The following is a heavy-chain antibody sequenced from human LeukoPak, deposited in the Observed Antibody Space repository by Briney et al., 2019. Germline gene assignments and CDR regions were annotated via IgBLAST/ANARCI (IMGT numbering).Heavy chain of an antibody. CDR1: GGSISSYY. CDR2: IYYSGTT. CDR3: ARGRGGLGREFDY. D-gene: IGHD6-19*01. J-gene: IGHJ4*02. Sequence: PSETLSLTCTVSGGSISSYYWSWIRQPPGKGLEWIGYIYYSGTTNYNPSLKSRVTISVDTSKNQFSLKLSSVTAADTAVYYGARGRGGLGREFDYWGQGILVTVSS. V-gene: IGHV4-59*01.